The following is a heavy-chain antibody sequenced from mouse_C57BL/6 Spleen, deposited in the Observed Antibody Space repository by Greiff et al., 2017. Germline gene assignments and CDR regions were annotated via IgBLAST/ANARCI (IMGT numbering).Heavy chain of an antibody. CDR3: ARPEDSSAYAMDY. V-gene: IGHV1-7*01. CDR1: GYTFTSYW. J-gene: IGHJ4*01. Sequence: QVQLQQSGAELAKPGASVKLSCKASGYTFTSYWMHWVKQRPGQGLEWIGYINPSSGDTKYNQKFTGKATLTVDKSSSTAYMQHSSLTSEDSAVYYCARPEDSSAYAMDYWGQGTSVTVSS. D-gene: IGHD3-2*01. CDR2: INPSSGDT.